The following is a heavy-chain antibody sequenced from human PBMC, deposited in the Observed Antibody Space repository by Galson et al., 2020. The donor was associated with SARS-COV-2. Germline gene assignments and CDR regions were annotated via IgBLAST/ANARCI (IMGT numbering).Heavy chain of an antibody. CDR2: INEDGGQK. J-gene: IGHJ4*02. V-gene: IGHV3-7*03. D-gene: IGHD6-6*01. CDR3: VRESNDSSEGY. CDR1: GFTLSRNW. Sequence: GESLKISCAASGFTLSRNWMSWVRQAPGKGLEWVANINEDGGQKNYVDSVKGRFTISRDKAKNSLYLRMNSLRVEDTAVYYCVRESNDSSEGYWGQGTLVTVSS.